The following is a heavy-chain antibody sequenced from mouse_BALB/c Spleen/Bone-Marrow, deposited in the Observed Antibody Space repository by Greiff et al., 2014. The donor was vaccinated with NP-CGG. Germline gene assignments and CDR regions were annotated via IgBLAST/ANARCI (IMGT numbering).Heavy chain of an antibody. V-gene: IGHV2-9*02. Sequence: QVQLQQSGPGLVAPSQSLSITCTVSGFSLTSYGVYWVRQPPGKGLEWLGVIGAGGSTNYNSALMSRLSISKDNSKSQVFLKIHSLQTDDTPMYYCARSPTSSWAMDYWGQGTSVTVSS. CDR1: GFSLTSYG. CDR3: ARSPTSSWAMDY. J-gene: IGHJ4*01. D-gene: IGHD1-1*01. CDR2: IGAGGST.